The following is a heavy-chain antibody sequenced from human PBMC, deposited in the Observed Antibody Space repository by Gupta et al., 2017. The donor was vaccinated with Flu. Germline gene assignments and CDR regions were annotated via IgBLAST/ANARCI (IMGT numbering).Heavy chain of an antibody. D-gene: IGHD1-26*01. CDR1: GGSFSGYY. J-gene: IGHJ4*02. V-gene: IGHV4-34*01. CDR3: ARGLAVGGRALTY. CDR2: INHSGST. Sequence: QVQLQQWGAGLLKPSETLSLTCAVYGGSFSGYYWTWIRQPPGKGLEWIGEINHSGSTDYKPSLKSRVTISVDTSKNQFSLKLSSVTAADTAVYYCARGLAVGGRALTYWGQGTLVTVSS.